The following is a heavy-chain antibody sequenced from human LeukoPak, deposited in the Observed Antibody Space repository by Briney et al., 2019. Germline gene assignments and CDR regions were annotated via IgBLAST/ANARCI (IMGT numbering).Heavy chain of an antibody. D-gene: IGHD4-17*01. V-gene: IGHV3-72*01. Sequence: QPGGSLRLSCAASGFTFSDHYMDWVRQSPGKGLEWVGRTKNKANSYTTEYAASVKGRFIISRDASKNSLYLQMNSLKTEDTAVYYCARDHPTVTTGWDYWGQGTLVTVSS. CDR2: TKNKANSYTT. J-gene: IGHJ4*02. CDR3: ARDHPTVTTGWDY. CDR1: GFTFSDHY.